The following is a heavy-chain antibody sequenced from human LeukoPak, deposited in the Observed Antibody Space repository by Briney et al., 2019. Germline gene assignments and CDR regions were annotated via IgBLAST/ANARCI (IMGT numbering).Heavy chain of an antibody. CDR1: GGTFSSYA. D-gene: IGHD5-24*01. CDR2: IIPIFGTA. CDR3: ASRGTVEMATIYSYNWFDP. J-gene: IGHJ5*02. V-gene: IGHV1-69*05. Sequence: SVKVSCKASGGTFSSYAISWVRQAPGQGLEWMGGIIPIFGTANYAQKFQGRVTITTDESTSTAYMELSSLRSENTAVYYCASRGTVEMATIYSYNWFDPWGQGTLVTVSS.